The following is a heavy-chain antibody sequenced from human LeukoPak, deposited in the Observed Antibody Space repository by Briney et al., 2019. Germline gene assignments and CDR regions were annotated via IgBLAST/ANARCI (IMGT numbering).Heavy chain of an antibody. CDR2: IYPGDSDT. CDR3: ARRLVGATRDNCFDP. J-gene: IGHJ5*02. D-gene: IGHD1-26*01. CDR1: GYSCTSYW. Sequence: GESLKISCKGSGYSCTSYWIGWVRQMPGKGLEWMGIIYPGDSDTRYSPSFQGQVTISADKSISTAYLQWSSLKASDTAMYYCARRLVGATRDNCFDPWGQGTLVTVSS. V-gene: IGHV5-51*01.